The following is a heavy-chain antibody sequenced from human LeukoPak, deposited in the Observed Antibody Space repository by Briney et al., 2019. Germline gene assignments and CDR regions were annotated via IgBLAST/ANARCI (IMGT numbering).Heavy chain of an antibody. Sequence: ASVKVSCKASGGTFSSYAISWVRQAPGQGLEWMGGIIPIFGTANYAQKFQGRVTMTRDTSTSTVYMELSSLRSEDTAVYYCVRDGVGTFDIWGQGTVVTVSS. CDR3: VRDGVGTFDI. J-gene: IGHJ3*02. CDR1: GGTFSSYA. CDR2: IIPIFGTA. D-gene: IGHD1-26*01. V-gene: IGHV1-69*05.